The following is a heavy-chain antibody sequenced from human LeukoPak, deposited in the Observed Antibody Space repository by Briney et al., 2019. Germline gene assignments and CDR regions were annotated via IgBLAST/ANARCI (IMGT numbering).Heavy chain of an antibody. CDR1: SGSFSGYY. D-gene: IGHD3-9*01. CDR3: ASSTIFPAAVDY. V-gene: IGHV4-34*01. CDR2: INHSGST. Sequence: SETLSLTCAVYSGSFSGYYWSWIRQPPGKGLEWIGEINHSGSTNYNPSLKSRVTISVDTSKNQFSLKLSSVTAADTAVYYCASSTIFPAAVDYWGQGTLVTVSS. J-gene: IGHJ4*02.